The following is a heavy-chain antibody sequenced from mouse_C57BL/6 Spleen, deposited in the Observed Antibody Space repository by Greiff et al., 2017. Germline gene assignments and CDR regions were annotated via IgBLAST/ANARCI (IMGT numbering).Heavy chain of an antibody. CDR3: ARRGTTVVATPYAMDY. V-gene: IGHV1-81*01. Sequence: VQVVESGAELARPGASVKLSCKASGYTFTSYGISWVKQRTGQGLEWIGEIYPRSGNTYYNEKFKGKATLTADKSSSTAYMELRSLTSEDSAVYFCARRGTTVVATPYAMDYWGQGTSVTVSS. CDR1: GYTFTSYG. J-gene: IGHJ4*01. CDR2: IYPRSGNT. D-gene: IGHD1-1*01.